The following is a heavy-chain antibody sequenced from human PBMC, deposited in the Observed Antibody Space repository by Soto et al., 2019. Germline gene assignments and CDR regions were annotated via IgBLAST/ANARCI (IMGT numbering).Heavy chain of an antibody. D-gene: IGHD2-21*01. CDR3: ARSIPADAFDI. CDR1: GGSISSGGYS. Sequence: HLQLQESGSGLVKPSQTLSLTCAVSGGSISSGGYSWSWIRRPPGKGLEWIGYIYHNESPYYNPSLTSRVIMSVDRSKNHFSLTLRSVTAADTAVYYCARSIPADAFDIWGQGTVVTVSS. J-gene: IGHJ3*02. CDR2: IYHNESP. V-gene: IGHV4-30-2*01.